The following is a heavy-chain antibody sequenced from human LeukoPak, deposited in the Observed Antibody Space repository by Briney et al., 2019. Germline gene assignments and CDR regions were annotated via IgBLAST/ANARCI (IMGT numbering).Heavy chain of an antibody. D-gene: IGHD3-3*01. CDR3: ARYYDFWSGYQIAASDI. V-gene: IGHV4-61*02. CDR1: GGSISSGSYY. CDR2: IYTSGST. J-gene: IGHJ3*02. Sequence: SETLSLTCTVSGGSISSGSYYWSWIRQPAGKGLEWIGRIYTSGSTNYNPSLKSRVTISVDTSKNQFSLKLSSVTAADTAVYYCARYYDFWSGYQIAASDIWGQGTMVTVSS.